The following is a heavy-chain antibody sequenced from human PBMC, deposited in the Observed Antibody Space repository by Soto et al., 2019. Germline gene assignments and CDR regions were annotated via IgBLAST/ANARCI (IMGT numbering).Heavy chain of an antibody. CDR3: ARYSGSHLAFDY. J-gene: IGHJ4*02. V-gene: IGHV1-69*13. CDR1: GGTFSSYA. CDR2: IIPIFGTA. D-gene: IGHD1-26*01. Sequence: GASVKVSCKASGGTFSSYAISWVRQAPGQGLEWMGGIIPIFGTANYAQKFQGRVTITADESTSTAYMELSSLRSEDTAVYYCARYSGSHLAFDYWGQGTLVTVSS.